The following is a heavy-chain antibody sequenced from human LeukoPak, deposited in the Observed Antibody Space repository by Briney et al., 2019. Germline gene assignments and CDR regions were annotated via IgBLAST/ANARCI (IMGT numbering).Heavy chain of an antibody. J-gene: IGHJ4*02. CDR3: ARVGGLLPHLDLDY. D-gene: IGHD3-10*01. CDR1: GGSISSGGYY. V-gene: IGHV4-30-2*01. CDR2: IYHSGST. Sequence: SQTLSLTCTVSGGSISSGGYYWSWIRQPPGKGLEWIGYIYHSGSTYYNPSLKSRVTISVDRSKNQFSLKLSSVTAADTAVYYCARVGGLLPHLDLDYWGQGTLVTVSS.